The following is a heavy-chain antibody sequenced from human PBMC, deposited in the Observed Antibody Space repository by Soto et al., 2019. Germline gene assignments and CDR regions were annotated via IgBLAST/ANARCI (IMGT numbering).Heavy chain of an antibody. D-gene: IGHD3-22*01. Sequence: PGGSLRLSCAASGFTFSSFNINWVRQAPGKGLEWVGRIKSKTDGGTTDYAAPVKGRFTISRDDSKNTLYLQMNSLKTEDTAVYYCTTRPDYYDSSPLYYYGMDVWGQGTTVPVSS. CDR1: GFTFSSFN. CDR2: IKSKTDGGTT. CDR3: TTRPDYYDSSPLYYYGMDV. J-gene: IGHJ6*02. V-gene: IGHV3-15*07.